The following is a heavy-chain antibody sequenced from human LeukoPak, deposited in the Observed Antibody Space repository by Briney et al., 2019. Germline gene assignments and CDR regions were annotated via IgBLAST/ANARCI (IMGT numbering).Heavy chain of an antibody. CDR3: ARGLGPLVVVISGFDY. D-gene: IGHD3-22*01. V-gene: IGHV1-8*01. CDR2: MNPNSGNT. J-gene: IGHJ4*02. Sequence: GASVKVSCKASGYTFTSYDINWVRQATGQGLEWMGWMNPNSGNTGYAQKFQGRVTMTRNTSISTAYMELSSLRSEDTAVYYCARGLGPLVVVISGFDYWGQGTLVTVSS. CDR1: GYTFTSYD.